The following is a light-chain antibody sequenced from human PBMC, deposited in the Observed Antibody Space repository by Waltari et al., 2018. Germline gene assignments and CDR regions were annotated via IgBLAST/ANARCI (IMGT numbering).Light chain of an antibody. V-gene: IGKV4-1*01. J-gene: IGKJ4*01. CDR3: QQYYSTPLT. CDR2: WAS. CDR1: QSVLYSSNNKNY. Sequence: DIVMNQSPDSLAVSMGERATINCKDSQSVLYSSNNKNYLAWYQQKPGQPPKLLIYWASTRESGVPDRFSGSGSGTDFTLTISSLQAEDVAVYYCQQYYSTPLTFGGGTKVEIK.